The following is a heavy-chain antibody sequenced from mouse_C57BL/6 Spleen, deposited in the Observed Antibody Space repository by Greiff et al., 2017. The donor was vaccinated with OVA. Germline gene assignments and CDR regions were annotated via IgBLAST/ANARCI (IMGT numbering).Heavy chain of an antibody. CDR3: ARHREDYFDY. V-gene: IGHV5-6*01. Sequence: EVKLVESGGDLVKPGGSLKLSCAASGFTFSSYGMSWVRQTPDKRLEWVATISSGGSYTYYPDSVKGRFTISRDNAKNTLYLQMSSRKAEDTAMYYCARHREDYFDYWGQGTTLTVSS. J-gene: IGHJ2*01. D-gene: IGHD3-1*01. CDR2: ISSGGSYT. CDR1: GFTFSSYG.